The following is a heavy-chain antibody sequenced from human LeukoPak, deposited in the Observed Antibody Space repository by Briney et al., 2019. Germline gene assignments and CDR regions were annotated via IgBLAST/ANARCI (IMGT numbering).Heavy chain of an antibody. J-gene: IGHJ3*02. D-gene: IGHD5-18*01. CDR2: ISGSGGST. CDR3: AKPPTLIGYTDAFDI. Sequence: GGSLRLSCAASGFTFSSYAMSWVRQAPGKGLEWVSAISGSGGSTYYADSVKGRFTISRDNPKNTLYLQMNSLRAEDTAVYYCAKPPTLIGYTDAFDIWGQGTMVTVSS. CDR1: GFTFSSYA. V-gene: IGHV3-23*01.